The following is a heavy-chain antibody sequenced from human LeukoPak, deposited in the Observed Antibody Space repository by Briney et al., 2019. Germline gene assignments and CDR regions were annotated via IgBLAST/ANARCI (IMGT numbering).Heavy chain of an antibody. CDR3: ARHGITMVRGAMPFDY. V-gene: IGHV4-59*08. D-gene: IGHD3-10*01. CDR2: IYYSGST. CDR1: GGSISSYY. Sequence: SETLSLTCTVSGGSISSYYWSWIRQPPGKGLEWIGYIYYSGSTNYNPSLKSRVTISADTSKNQFSLKLSSVTAADTAVYYCARHGITMVRGAMPFDYWGQGTLVTVSS. J-gene: IGHJ4*02.